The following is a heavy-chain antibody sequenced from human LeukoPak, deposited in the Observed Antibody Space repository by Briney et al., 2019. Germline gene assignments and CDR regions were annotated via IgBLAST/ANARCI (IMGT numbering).Heavy chain of an antibody. CDR2: IYSDGST. V-gene: IGHV3-53*01. Sequence: PGGSLRLSCAASGFTVSTNCMTWVRQAPGKGLEWVSVIYSDGSTSYADSVKGRFSISRDYSKNTLYLQMNSPRAEDTAVYYCARTRSDAFDIWGQGTMVTVSS. CDR3: ARTRSDAFDI. J-gene: IGHJ3*02. CDR1: GFTVSTNC. D-gene: IGHD2-2*01.